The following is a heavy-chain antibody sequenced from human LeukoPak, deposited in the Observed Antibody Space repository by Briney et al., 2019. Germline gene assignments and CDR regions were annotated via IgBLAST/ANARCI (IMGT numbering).Heavy chain of an antibody. CDR2: INPSGGST. J-gene: IGHJ5*02. V-gene: IGHV1-46*01. CDR1: GYTFTSYY. Sequence: ASVKVSCKASGYTFTSYYMHWVRQAPGQGLEWMGIINPSGGSTSYAQKFQGRVTMTRDTSISTAYMELSRLGSDDTAVYYYARDARIAAAGYNWFDPWGQGTLVTVSS. CDR3: ARDARIAAAGYNWFDP. D-gene: IGHD6-13*01.